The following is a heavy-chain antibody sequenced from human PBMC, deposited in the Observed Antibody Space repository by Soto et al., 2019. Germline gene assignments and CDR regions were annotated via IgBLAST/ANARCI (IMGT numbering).Heavy chain of an antibody. J-gene: IGHJ6*02. CDR2: IIPMFPTA. Sequence: SVKVSCKASGGTFSNHAISWVRQAPGQGLEWVGGIIPMFPTADYAQRFQGRVTITADDSTTTVYTELSGLRSEDTAMYYCARDDATYCGGDCYRYFYYGIDDWGEVTTVPIS. V-gene: IGHV1-69*13. D-gene: IGHD2-21*02. CDR1: GGTFSNHA. CDR3: ARDDATYCGGDCYRYFYYGIDD.